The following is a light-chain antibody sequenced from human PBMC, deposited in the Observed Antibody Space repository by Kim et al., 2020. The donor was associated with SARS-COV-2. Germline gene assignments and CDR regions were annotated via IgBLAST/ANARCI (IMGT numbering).Light chain of an antibody. V-gene: IGKV3-15*01. J-gene: IGKJ4*01. Sequence: VSPGERATLSCRASQSVNSNLAWYQQKPGQAPRLLISRASTRASDIPARFAGSGSGTEFTLTISSLQSEDFAVYYCQHYNNWPLTFGGGTKVDIK. CDR3: QHYNNWPLT. CDR1: QSVNSN. CDR2: RAS.